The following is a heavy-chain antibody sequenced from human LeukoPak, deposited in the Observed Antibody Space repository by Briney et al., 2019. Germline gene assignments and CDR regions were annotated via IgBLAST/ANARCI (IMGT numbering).Heavy chain of an antibody. CDR1: GGSISPYY. V-gene: IGHV4-59*01. CDR3: ARAYSRVHPFDI. CDR2: IYDGENT. J-gene: IGHJ3*02. D-gene: IGHD6-13*01. Sequence: SETLSLTCTVSGGSISPYYRSWVRQSPGKGLEWIGNIYDGENTNNNPPLTSRVTISADTSKNQLSLRLSSVTAADTAVYYCARAYSRVHPFDIWGQGTMVIVSS.